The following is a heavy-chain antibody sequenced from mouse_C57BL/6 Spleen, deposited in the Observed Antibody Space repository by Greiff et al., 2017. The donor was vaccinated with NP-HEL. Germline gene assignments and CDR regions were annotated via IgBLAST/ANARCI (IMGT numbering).Heavy chain of an antibody. D-gene: IGHD1-1*01. CDR2: IYPSDSET. V-gene: IGHV1-61*01. CDR3: ARQGYYGRRAWYAY. Sequence: QVQLQQPGAELVRPGSSVKLSCKASGYTFTSYWMDWVKQRPGQGLEWIGNIYPSDSETHYNQKFKDKATLTVDKSSSTAYMQLSSLTSEDSAVYYGARQGYYGRRAWYAYWGQGTLVTVSA. J-gene: IGHJ3*01. CDR1: GYTFTSYW.